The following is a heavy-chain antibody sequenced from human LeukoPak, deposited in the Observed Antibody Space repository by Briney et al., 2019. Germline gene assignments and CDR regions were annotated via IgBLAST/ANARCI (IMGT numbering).Heavy chain of an antibody. J-gene: IGHJ3*02. CDR1: GFTFSDYY. D-gene: IGHD2-21*02. CDR2: ISSSGSTI. Sequence: GSLRLSCAASGFTFSDYYMSWIRQAPGKGLEWVSYISSSGSTIYYADSVKGRFTISRDNAKNSLYLQMNSLRAEDTAVYYCARVAAIPVVVTAIHAFDIWGQGTMVTVSS. V-gene: IGHV3-11*01. CDR3: ARVAAIPVVVTAIHAFDI.